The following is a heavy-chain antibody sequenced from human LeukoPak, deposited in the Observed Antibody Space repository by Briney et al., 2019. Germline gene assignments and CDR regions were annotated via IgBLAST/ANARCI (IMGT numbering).Heavy chain of an antibody. CDR3: ARVLGSSGYPFDY. Sequence: GGSLRLSCAATGFTVSSNYMSWVRQAPGKGLEWVSFIYSGGSTYYADSVKGRFTISRDNSKNTLYLQMNSLRAEDTAVYYCARVLGSSGYPFDYWGQGTLVTVSS. D-gene: IGHD3-22*01. J-gene: IGHJ4*02. CDR1: GFTVSSNY. V-gene: IGHV3-66*01. CDR2: IYSGGST.